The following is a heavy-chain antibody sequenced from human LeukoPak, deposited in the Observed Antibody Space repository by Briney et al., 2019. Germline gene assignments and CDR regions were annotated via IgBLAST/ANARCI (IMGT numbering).Heavy chain of an antibody. CDR1: GGSFSGYY. CDR3: ARYGSYGIDY. J-gene: IGHJ4*02. CDR2: INHSGST. Sequence: SETLSLTCAVYGGSFSGYYWSWIRQPPGKGLEWIGEINHSGSTNYNPSLKSRVTISVDTSKNQLSLKLSSVTAADTAVYYCARYGSYGIDYWGQGTLVTVSS. V-gene: IGHV4-34*01. D-gene: IGHD1-26*01.